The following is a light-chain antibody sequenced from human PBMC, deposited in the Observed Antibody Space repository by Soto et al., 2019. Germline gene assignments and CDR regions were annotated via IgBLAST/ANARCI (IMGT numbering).Light chain of an antibody. Sequence: EIVLTQSPATLSLSPGERATLSCRASQSVSSYLAWYQQKPGQAPRLLIYDASNRATGIPARFSGSGSGTEFTLTISSLEPEDFAVYYCQQRSNWSGTFGQGTKVE. CDR2: DAS. CDR1: QSVSSY. CDR3: QQRSNWSGT. J-gene: IGKJ1*01. V-gene: IGKV3-11*01.